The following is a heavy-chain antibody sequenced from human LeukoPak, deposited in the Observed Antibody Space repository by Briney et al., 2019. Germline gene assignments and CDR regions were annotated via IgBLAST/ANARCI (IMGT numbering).Heavy chain of an antibody. CDR1: GGSFSGYY. J-gene: IGHJ4*02. Sequence: PSETLSLTCAVYGGSFSGYYWSWIRQPPGKGLEWIGEINHSGSTYYNPSLKSRVTISVDTSKNQFSLQLRSVTAADTAVYYCARDRYYEPLDYWGQGTLVTVST. D-gene: IGHD3-22*01. CDR2: INHSGST. CDR3: ARDRYYEPLDY. V-gene: IGHV4-34*01.